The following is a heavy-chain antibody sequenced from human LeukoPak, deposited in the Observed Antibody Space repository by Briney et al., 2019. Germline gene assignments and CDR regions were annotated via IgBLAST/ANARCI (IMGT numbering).Heavy chain of an antibody. CDR2: INPSGGST. CDR1: GYTFTSYY. Sequence: ASVKVSCKASGYTFTSYYMHWVRQAPGQGLEWMGIINPSGGSTSYAQKFQGRVTMTRDTSTSTVYMELSSPRSEDTAVYYCAGAIAAAASFDYWGRGTLVTVSS. D-gene: IGHD6-13*01. CDR3: AGAIAAAASFDY. J-gene: IGHJ4*02. V-gene: IGHV1-46*01.